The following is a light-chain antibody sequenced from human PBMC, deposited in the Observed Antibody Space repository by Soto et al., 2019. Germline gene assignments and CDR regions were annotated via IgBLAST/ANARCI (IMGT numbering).Light chain of an antibody. Sequence: IQHAATRSVSPNERVPLSCRASETVSTNVAWYQQRPGQAPRLLIYDVSTGATGIPARFSGRRSGTEFTLTISSLQSEDFGVYYCQQYNRWPRTFGQGTKVDIK. V-gene: IGKV3-15*01. CDR1: ETVSTN. CDR3: QQYNRWPRT. CDR2: DVS. J-gene: IGKJ1*01.